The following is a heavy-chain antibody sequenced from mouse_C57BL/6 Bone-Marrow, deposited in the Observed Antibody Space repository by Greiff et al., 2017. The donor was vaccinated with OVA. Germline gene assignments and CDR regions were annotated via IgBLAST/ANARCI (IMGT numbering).Heavy chain of an antibody. Sequence: DVMLVESGGGLVQPGESLKLSCESNEYEFPSHDMSWVRKTPEKRLELVAAINSDGGSTYYPDTMERRFTISRDNTKKTLYLQMSSLRSEDTAVYYWARPGMVTTLFAYWGQGTLVTVSA. CDR2: INSDGGST. CDR1: EYEFPSHD. J-gene: IGHJ3*01. CDR3: ARPGMVTTLFAY. V-gene: IGHV5-2*03. D-gene: IGHD2-2*01.